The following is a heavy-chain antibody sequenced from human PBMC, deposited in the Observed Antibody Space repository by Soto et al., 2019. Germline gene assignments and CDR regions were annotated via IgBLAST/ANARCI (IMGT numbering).Heavy chain of an antibody. CDR1: GYTFTTHA. CDR2: INGGTGQT. D-gene: IGHD1-1*01. Sequence: ASVKVSCKASGYTFTTHAMHWVRQAPGQSLEWMGWINGGTGQTKHSQRFQGRVNITRDTSASTAYMELSSLRSEDTAVYYCARGKGMEENYYYYGLDIWGQGTTVTISS. V-gene: IGHV1-3*01. J-gene: IGHJ6*02. CDR3: ARGKGMEENYYYYGLDI.